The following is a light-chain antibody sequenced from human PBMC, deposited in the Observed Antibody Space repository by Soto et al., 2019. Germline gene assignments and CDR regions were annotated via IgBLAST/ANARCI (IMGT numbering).Light chain of an antibody. CDR3: QQYNNWPALT. CDR1: QSVSTN. Sequence: EIVMTQSPATLSVSPGGRATLSCRASQSVSTNLAWYQQKPGQAPRLLIYGASTRATGIPARFSGSGSGTDFTLTISSLQSEDFAVYSCQQYNNWPALTFGGGTKVDIK. CDR2: GAS. V-gene: IGKV3-15*01. J-gene: IGKJ4*01.